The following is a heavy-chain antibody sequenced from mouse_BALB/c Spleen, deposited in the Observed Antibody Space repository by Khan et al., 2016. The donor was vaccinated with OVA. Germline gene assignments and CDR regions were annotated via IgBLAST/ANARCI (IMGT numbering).Heavy chain of an antibody. CDR3: ARGNYYGSSSWFGY. D-gene: IGHD1-1*01. CDR1: GYTFSSYW. CDR2: ILPGSGRN. J-gene: IGHJ3*01. V-gene: IGHV1-9*01. Sequence: QVQLQQSGAELMKPGASVKISCKATGYTFSSYWIEWVKQRPGHGLEWIGEILPGSGRNNYKEKFKGKATFTADTSSNTAYMQLSNLTSDDSAVYYCARGNYYGSSSWFGYWGQGTLVTVSA.